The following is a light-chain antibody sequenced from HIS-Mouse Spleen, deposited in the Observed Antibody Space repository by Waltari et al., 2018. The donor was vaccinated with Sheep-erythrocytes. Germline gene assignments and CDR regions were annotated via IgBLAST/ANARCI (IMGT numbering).Light chain of an antibody. CDR2: INN. Sequence: QSVLTQPPSASGTPGQRVTISCSGSSSNIGSNTVNWYQQLPGTAPKLLTYINNQRPSWVPDRVSGSKSGTSASRAISGLQSEDEADYYCAAWDDSLNGYVFGTGTKVTVL. CDR3: AAWDDSLNGYV. J-gene: IGLJ1*01. V-gene: IGLV1-44*01. CDR1: SSNIGSNT.